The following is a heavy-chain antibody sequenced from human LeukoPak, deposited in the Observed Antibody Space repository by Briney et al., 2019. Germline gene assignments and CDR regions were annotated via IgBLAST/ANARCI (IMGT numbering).Heavy chain of an antibody. V-gene: IGHV3-53*01. Sequence: GGSLRLSCAASGFTASDNYMSWVRQAPGKGLEWVSVIYSGGNTYYADSVKGRFSISGDKSKNTLYLQMNSLRAEDTAVYYCARDLSGNSGRPDGFDIWGQGTMVTVSS. CDR2: IYSGGNT. CDR1: GFTASDNY. D-gene: IGHD1-26*01. J-gene: IGHJ3*02. CDR3: ARDLSGNSGRPDGFDI.